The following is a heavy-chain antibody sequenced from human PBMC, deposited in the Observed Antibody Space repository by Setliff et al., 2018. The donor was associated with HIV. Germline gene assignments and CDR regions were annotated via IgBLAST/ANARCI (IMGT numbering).Heavy chain of an antibody. J-gene: IGHJ4*02. D-gene: IGHD4-4*01. V-gene: IGHV3-64D*09. CDR2: LSRGGDNT. Sequence: PGGSLRLSCLVSGFTVSTYSLNWARQAPGKRPEYVAALSRGGDNTKYADSVKGRFIISRDTSKNTLYLQMSSLRPDDTGVYYCAADVPNFSDDYIPIDYWGRGTLVTVSS. CDR3: AADVPNFSDDYIPIDY. CDR1: GFTVSTYS.